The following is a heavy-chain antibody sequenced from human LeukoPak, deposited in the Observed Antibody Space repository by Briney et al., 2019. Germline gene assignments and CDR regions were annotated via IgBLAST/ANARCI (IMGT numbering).Heavy chain of an antibody. CDR1: GGSISSYY. Sequence: SETLSLTCTVSGGSISSYYWSWIRQPPGKGLEWIGYIYYSGRTNYNPSLKSRVTISVDKSKNQFSLKLSSVTAADTAVYYCARSRAMVRGVGDFPFDYWGQGTLVTVSS. CDR2: IYYSGRT. V-gene: IGHV4-59*12. D-gene: IGHD3-10*01. CDR3: ARSRAMVRGVGDFPFDY. J-gene: IGHJ4*02.